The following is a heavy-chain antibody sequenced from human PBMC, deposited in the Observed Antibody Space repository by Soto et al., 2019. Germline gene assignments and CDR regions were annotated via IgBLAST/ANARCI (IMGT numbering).Heavy chain of an antibody. V-gene: IGHV1-8*01. CDR1: GYTFTSYD. CDR3: ARATRQQLVLPNYYFAY. CDR2: MNPNSGNT. D-gene: IGHD6-13*01. J-gene: IGHJ4*02. Sequence: ASVKVSCKASGYTFTSYDINWVRQATGQGLEWMGWMNPNSGNTGYAQKFQGRVTMTRNTSISTAYMELSSLRSEDTAVYYCARATRQQLVLPNYYFAYWGQGTLVTVSS.